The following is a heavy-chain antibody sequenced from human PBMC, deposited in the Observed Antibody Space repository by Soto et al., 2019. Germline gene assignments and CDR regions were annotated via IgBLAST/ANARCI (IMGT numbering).Heavy chain of an antibody. CDR1: GGSISSYY. V-gene: IGHV4-59*01. Sequence: SETLSLTCTVSGGSISSYYWSWIRQPPGKGLEWIGYIYYSGSTNYNPSLKSRVTISVDTSKNQFSLKLSSVTAADTAVYYCARDGANYYDFWSGYNWFDPWGQGTLVTVSS. CDR2: IYYSGST. CDR3: ARDGANYYDFWSGYNWFDP. D-gene: IGHD3-3*01. J-gene: IGHJ5*02.